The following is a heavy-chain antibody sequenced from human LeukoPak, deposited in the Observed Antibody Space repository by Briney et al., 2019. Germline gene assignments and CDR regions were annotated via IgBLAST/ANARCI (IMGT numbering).Heavy chain of an antibody. CDR2: IYYSGST. J-gene: IGHJ4*02. D-gene: IGHD6-19*01. V-gene: IGHV4-39*07. CDR1: GGSISSRSYY. Sequence: SETLSLTCTVSGGSISSRSYYWGWIRQAPGKGLEWIGSIYYSGSTYYNPSLKSRVTISVDMSKNQFSLKLSSVTAADTAVYYCARKIAVAGLPWDYWGQGTLVTVSS. CDR3: ARKIAVAGLPWDY.